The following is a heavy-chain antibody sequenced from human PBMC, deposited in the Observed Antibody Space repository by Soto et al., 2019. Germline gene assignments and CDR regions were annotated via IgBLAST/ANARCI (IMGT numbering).Heavy chain of an antibody. CDR2: INPKSGGT. J-gene: IGHJ6*02. D-gene: IGHD2-8*01. CDR1: GYSFTDYH. Sequence: GASVKVSCKSSGYSFTDYHIHWVRQAPGQGLEWLGRINPKSGGTSTAQKFQGWVTMTRDRSISTVYMEWTRLRSDDTAVYFCARGHSTDCSNGVCSLFYNHEMDVWGQGTTVTVSS. CDR3: ARGHSTDCSNGVCSLFYNHEMDV. V-gene: IGHV1-2*04.